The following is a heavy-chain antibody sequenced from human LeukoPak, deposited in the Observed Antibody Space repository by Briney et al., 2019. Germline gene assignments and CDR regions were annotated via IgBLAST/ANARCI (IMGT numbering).Heavy chain of an antibody. CDR2: ISTSGSTI. D-gene: IGHD3-9*01. Sequence: SGGSLRLSCAASGFTFSSYDMNWLRQAPGKGLEWVSYISTSGSTIYYADSVKGRFTISRDNAKNSLYLQMNSLRADDTAVYYCSRARYSDYWGQETLVTVSS. CDR1: GFTFSSYD. J-gene: IGHJ4*02. CDR3: SRARYSDY. V-gene: IGHV3-48*03.